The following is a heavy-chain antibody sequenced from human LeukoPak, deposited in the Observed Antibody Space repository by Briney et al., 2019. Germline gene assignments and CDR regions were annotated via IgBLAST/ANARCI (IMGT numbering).Heavy chain of an antibody. Sequence: GGSLRLSCAAFGFTFSSNWMSWVRQAPGKGLEWVANIKQDGSEKYYVDSVKGRFTISRDNAKNSLYLQMNNLRVEDTAVYYCARERVTTTSFDYWGQGVLVTVSS. V-gene: IGHV3-7*01. CDR3: ARERVTTTSFDY. D-gene: IGHD2/OR15-2a*01. CDR1: GFTFSSNW. J-gene: IGHJ4*02. CDR2: IKQDGSEK.